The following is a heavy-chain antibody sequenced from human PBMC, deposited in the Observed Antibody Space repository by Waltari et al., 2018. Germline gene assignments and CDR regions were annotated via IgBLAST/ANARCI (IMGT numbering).Heavy chain of an antibody. CDR2: VNPCTCIT. J-gene: IGHJ4*02. CDR1: GYTFTGYY. V-gene: IGHV1-2*06. Sequence: QVQLVQSGAEVKKPGASVKVSCKASGYTFTGYYMHWGRQAPGQGLEWMGRVNPCTCITIDAQKFHGRVTMTTDTSINTFYSELIRLRSDDAAVYYCARGRYGDCGAYWGQGTLVTVSS. CDR3: ARGRYGDCGAY. D-gene: IGHD4-17*01.